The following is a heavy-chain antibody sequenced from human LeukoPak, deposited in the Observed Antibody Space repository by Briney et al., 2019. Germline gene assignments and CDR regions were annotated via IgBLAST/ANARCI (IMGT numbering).Heavy chain of an antibody. CDR3: ARTSRRIAARKGGRAFDI. J-gene: IGHJ3*02. Sequence: ASVKVSCKASGYTFTSYGISWVRQAPGQGLEWMGWISAYNGNTNYAQKLQGRVTMTTDTSTSTAYMELRSLRSDDTAVYYCARTSRRIAARKGGRAFDIWGQGTMVTVSS. D-gene: IGHD6-6*01. CDR2: ISAYNGNT. V-gene: IGHV1-18*01. CDR1: GYTFTSYG.